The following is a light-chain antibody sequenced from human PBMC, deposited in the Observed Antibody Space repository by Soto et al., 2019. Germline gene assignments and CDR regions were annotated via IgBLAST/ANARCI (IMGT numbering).Light chain of an antibody. CDR1: SSDVGGYNY. V-gene: IGLV2-11*01. Sequence: QSALTQPRSVSGSPGQSVTISCTGTSSDVGGYNYVSWYQQHPGKAPKLMIYDVNKRPSGVPDRFSGLKSGNTASLTISGLQAEDEADYYCCSYAGSYTWVFGGGTKLTVL. J-gene: IGLJ3*02. CDR2: DVN. CDR3: CSYAGSYTWV.